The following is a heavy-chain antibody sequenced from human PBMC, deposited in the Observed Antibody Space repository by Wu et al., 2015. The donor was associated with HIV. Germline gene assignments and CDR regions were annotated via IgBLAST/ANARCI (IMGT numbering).Heavy chain of an antibody. CDR2: INPSGGST. V-gene: IGHV1-46*03. Sequence: QVQLVQSGAEVKKPGASVKVSCKASGYTFTSYYMHWVRQAPGQGLEWMGIINPSGGSTSYAQKFQGRVTMTRDTSTSTVYMELSSLRSEDTAVYYCARPGAAAGTGYYYYMDVWGKGTTVTVSS. D-gene: IGHD6-13*01. J-gene: IGHJ6*03. CDR3: ARPGAAAGTGYYYYMDV. CDR1: GYTFTSYY.